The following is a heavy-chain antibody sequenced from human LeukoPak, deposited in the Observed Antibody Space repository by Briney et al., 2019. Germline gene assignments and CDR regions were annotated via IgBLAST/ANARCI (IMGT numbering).Heavy chain of an antibody. CDR2: ISGSGGST. CDR3: AKERDWNYGGYFDY. J-gene: IGHJ4*02. D-gene: IGHD1-7*01. CDR1: GFTFSSYA. V-gene: IGHV3-23*01. Sequence: GGSLRLSCAASGFTFSSYAMSWVRQAPGKRLEWVSAISGSGGSTYHADSVKGRFTISRDNSKNTLYLQMNSLRAEDTAVYYCAKERDWNYGGYFDYWGQGTLVTVSS.